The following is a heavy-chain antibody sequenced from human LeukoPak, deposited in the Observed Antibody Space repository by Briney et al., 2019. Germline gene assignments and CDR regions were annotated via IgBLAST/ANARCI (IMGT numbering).Heavy chain of an antibody. CDR1: GFIFSAYW. V-gene: IGHV3-7*03. D-gene: IGHD3-22*01. Sequence: GGSLRLSCAASGFIFSAYWVTWVRQAPGKGLEWVANMYQDGSEKYYVDSVKGRFTISRDNAKNSLYLQMNSLRAEDTAVYYCARGKYDSSPFLQHWGQGTLVTVSS. CDR2: MYQDGSEK. J-gene: IGHJ1*01. CDR3: ARGKYDSSPFLQH.